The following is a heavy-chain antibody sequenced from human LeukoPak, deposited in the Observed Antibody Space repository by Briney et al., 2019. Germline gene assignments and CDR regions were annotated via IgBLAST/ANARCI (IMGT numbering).Heavy chain of an antibody. J-gene: IGHJ4*02. Sequence: HHSGSTKYHPSLKSRVTISVDTSKNQFSLKLTSVTAADTAVYYCARGSSLAAAGTGYSFDYWGQGTQVTVSS. CDR3: ARGSSLAAAGTGYSFDY. V-gene: IGHV4-34*01. D-gene: IGHD6-13*01. CDR2: HHSGST.